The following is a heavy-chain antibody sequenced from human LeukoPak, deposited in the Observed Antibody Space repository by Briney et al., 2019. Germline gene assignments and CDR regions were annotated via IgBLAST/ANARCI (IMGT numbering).Heavy chain of an antibody. V-gene: IGHV4-34*01. J-gene: IGHJ4*02. Sequence: SSETLSLTCAVYGGSFSGYYWSWIRQPPGKGLEWIGEINHSGSTNYNPSLKSRVTISVDTSKNQFSLRLSSVTAADTAVYYCARGHRSSTKYYFDYWGQGTLVTVSS. CDR2: INHSGST. CDR1: GGSFSGYY. D-gene: IGHD2-2*01. CDR3: ARGHRSSTKYYFDY.